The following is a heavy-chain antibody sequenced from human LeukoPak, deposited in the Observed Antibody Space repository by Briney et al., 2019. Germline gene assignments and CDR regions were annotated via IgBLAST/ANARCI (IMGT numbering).Heavy chain of an antibody. CDR2: IYYSGST. D-gene: IGHD4-11*01. V-gene: IGHV4-59*01. Sequence: PETLSLTCTVSGGSISSYYWSWIRQPPGKGLEWIGYIYYSGSTNYNPSLKSRVTISVDTSKNQFSLKLSSVTAADTAVYYCARDDYSGAFDIWGQGTLVPVSS. CDR3: ARDDYSGAFDI. CDR1: GGSISSYY. J-gene: IGHJ3*02.